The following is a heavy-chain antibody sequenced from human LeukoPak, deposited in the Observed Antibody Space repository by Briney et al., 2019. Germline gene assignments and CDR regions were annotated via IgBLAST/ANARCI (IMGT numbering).Heavy chain of an antibody. CDR1: GGSISSSGLF. V-gene: IGHV4-39*01. J-gene: IGHJ3*02. CDR3: ATAGPRSSADAFDI. Sequence: SETLSLTCTVSGGSISSSGLFWGWIRQPPGKGLEWIGSIHYSGSTHYNPSLKSRVTISVDTSKNQIALKLSSVTATDTAVFYCATAGPRSSADAFDIWGQGTMVTVSS. CDR2: IHYSGST.